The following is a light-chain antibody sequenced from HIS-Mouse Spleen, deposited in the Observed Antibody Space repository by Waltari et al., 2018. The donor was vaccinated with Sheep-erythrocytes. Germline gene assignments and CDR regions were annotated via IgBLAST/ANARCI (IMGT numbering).Light chain of an antibody. V-gene: IGLV2-23*01. CDR2: EGS. CDR3: CSYAGSSTPWV. Sequence: QSALTQPASVSGSPGQSITISCTGTSRDVGRYNLVSWYQQHPGKAPKLMIYEGSKRPSGVSNRVSGSKSGNTASLTIAGRQAEDEADYYCCSYAGSSTPWVFGGGTKLTVL. CDR1: SRDVGRYNL. J-gene: IGLJ3*02.